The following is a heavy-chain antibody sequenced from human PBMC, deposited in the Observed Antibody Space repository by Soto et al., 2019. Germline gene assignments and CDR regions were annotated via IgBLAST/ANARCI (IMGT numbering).Heavy chain of an antibody. Sequence: GESLKISCKGSGYSFTNYWIGWVRQMPGKGLEWMGRIHPSDSYTNYSPSFQGHVTISADKSISTAYLQWSSLKASDTAMFNCARHVGPAAAMEDVFDLWGQGTMVTVSS. V-gene: IGHV5-10-1*01. CDR2: IHPSDSYT. D-gene: IGHD6-13*01. J-gene: IGHJ3*01. CDR1: GYSFTNYW. CDR3: ARHVGPAAAMEDVFDL.